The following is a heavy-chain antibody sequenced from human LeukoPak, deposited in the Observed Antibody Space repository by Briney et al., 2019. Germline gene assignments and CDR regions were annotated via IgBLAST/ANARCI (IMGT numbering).Heavy chain of an antibody. V-gene: IGHV4-61*02. CDR1: GGSISSGSYY. Sequence: SQTLSLTCTVSGGSISSGSYYWSWIRQPAGKGLEWIGRIYTSGSTNYNPSLKSRVTISVDTSKNQFSLKLSSVTAADTAVYYCARSIAGHKYYYGSGSFLDYWGQGTLVTVSS. CDR2: IYTSGST. J-gene: IGHJ4*02. D-gene: IGHD3-10*01. CDR3: ARSIAGHKYYYGSGSFLDY.